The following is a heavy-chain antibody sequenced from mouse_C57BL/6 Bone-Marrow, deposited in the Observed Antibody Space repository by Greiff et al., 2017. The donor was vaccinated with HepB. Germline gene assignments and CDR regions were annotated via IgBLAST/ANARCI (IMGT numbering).Heavy chain of an antibody. Sequence: EVKLVESGPELVKPGASVKISCKASGYSFTGYYMNWVKQSPEKSLEGIGEINPSTGGTTYNQKFKAKATLTVDKSSSTAYMQLKSLTSEDSAVYYCARSAPYYYSYYFDYWGQGTTLTVSS. V-gene: IGHV1-42*01. D-gene: IGHD1-1*02. CDR1: GYSFTGYY. J-gene: IGHJ2*01. CDR3: ARSAPYYYSYYFDY. CDR2: INPSTGGT.